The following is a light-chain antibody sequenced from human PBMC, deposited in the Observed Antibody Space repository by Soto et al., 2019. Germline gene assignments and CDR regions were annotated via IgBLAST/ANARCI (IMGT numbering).Light chain of an antibody. J-gene: IGLJ2*01. CDR3: CSYAGSSTLS. V-gene: IGLV2-23*02. CDR1: SSDVGSYNL. Sequence: QSVLTQPASVSGSPGQSITISCTGTSSDVGSYNLVSWYQQHPGKAPKLMIYEVSKRPSGGSNRFSGSKSGNTASLTISGLQGEDEADYYCCSYAGSSTLSVGGGTKLTVL. CDR2: EVS.